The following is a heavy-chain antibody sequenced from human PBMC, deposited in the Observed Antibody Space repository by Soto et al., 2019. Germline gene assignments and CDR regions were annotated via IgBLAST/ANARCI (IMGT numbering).Heavy chain of an antibody. CDR3: ARAAAVGPTWSFDY. D-gene: IGHD1-26*01. V-gene: IGHV4-31*03. Sequence: QVQLQESGPGLVQPSQTLSLTCTVSGGSISSGGSYWSWIRQHPGKGLEWIGYIYYIGTTYYNPSLKSRITXXVXTXTTQFSLNLSAVSAADTALYYCARAAAVGPTWSFDYWGQGTLVTVSS. J-gene: IGHJ4*02. CDR2: IYYIGTT. CDR1: GGSISSGGSY.